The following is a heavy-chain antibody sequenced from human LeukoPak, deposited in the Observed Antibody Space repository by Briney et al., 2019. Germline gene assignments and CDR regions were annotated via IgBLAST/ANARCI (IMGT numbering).Heavy chain of an antibody. V-gene: IGHV3-21*01. CDR3: ARDFPLIAAGGCYY. Sequence: PGGSLRLSCAASGFTFSSYSMNWVRQAPGKGLEWVSSISSSSSYIYYADSVKGRFTISRDNAKNSLYLQMNSLRAEDTAVYYCARDFPLIAAGGCYYWGQGTLVTVSS. D-gene: IGHD6-13*01. CDR2: ISSSSSYI. J-gene: IGHJ4*02. CDR1: GFTFSSYS.